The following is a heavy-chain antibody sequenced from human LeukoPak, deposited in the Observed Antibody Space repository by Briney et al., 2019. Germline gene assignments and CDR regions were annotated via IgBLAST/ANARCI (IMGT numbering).Heavy chain of an antibody. J-gene: IGHJ5*02. CDR3: ARRGTTYCTVDSCHPNWFDP. D-gene: IGHD2-15*01. Sequence: GGSLRLSCAASGFTFSDYYMNWIRQAPGRGLEWISYINGSSSDTKYADSVKGRFTISRDNAKNSVYLLMNGLRAEDTAVYYCARRGTTYCTVDSCHPNWFDPCGEGTLVSVSS. CDR2: INGSSSDT. CDR1: GFTFSDYY. V-gene: IGHV3-11*03.